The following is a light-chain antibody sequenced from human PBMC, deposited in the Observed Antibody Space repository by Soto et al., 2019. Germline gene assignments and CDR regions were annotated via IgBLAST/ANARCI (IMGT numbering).Light chain of an antibody. Sequence: EIVLTQSPGTLSLSPGERATLSCRASQSFNSIYLAWYQQKPGQAPRLLIYGASSRATGIPARFSGSGSGTDFTLTISSLEPEDFAVYYCQQRSNWPLTFGGGTKVDIK. CDR1: QSFNSIY. CDR3: QQRSNWPLT. V-gene: IGKV3D-20*02. CDR2: GAS. J-gene: IGKJ4*01.